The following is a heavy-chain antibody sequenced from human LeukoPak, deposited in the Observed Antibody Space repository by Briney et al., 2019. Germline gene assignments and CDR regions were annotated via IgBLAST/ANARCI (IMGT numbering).Heavy chain of an antibody. V-gene: IGHV4-59*01. CDR2: IYYSGST. J-gene: IGHJ4*02. CDR3: ARAYDFWSGYYDY. CDR1: GGSISSYY. D-gene: IGHD3-3*01. Sequence: PSETLSLTCTVSGGSISSYYWSWIRQPPGKGLEWIGYIYYSGSTNYNPSLKSRVTILVDTSKNQFSLKLSSVTAADTAVYYCARAYDFWSGYYDYWGQGTLVTVSS.